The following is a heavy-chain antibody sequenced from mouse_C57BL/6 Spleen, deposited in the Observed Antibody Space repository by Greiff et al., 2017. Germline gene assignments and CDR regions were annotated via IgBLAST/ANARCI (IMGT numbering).Heavy chain of an antibody. CDR1: GYPFPSYW. J-gene: IGHJ1*03. D-gene: IGHD4-1*01. CDR2: INPSSGYT. Sequence: QVQLQQSGPELEKPGASVKLSCKASGYPFPSYWMHWVKQRPGQGLEWIGYINPSSGYTKYNQKFKDKATLTADKSSSTAYMKLSSLTYEDSAVYYCARIETYLTGDFDVWGTGTTVTVSS. V-gene: IGHV1-7*01. CDR3: ARIETYLTGDFDV.